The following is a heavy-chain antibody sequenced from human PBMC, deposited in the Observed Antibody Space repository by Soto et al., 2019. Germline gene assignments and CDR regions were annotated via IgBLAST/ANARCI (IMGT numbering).Heavy chain of an antibody. CDR2: ISSDGGST. Sequence: GGSLRLSCSVSGFSFSSYAMHWVRQAPGKGLEYVSSISSDGGSTYYADSVKGRFTISRDNSKNTLYLQMTSLRVEDTAVYYCVKDRWVDYWGQGSLVTVS. J-gene: IGHJ4*02. CDR3: VKDRWVDY. D-gene: IGHD1-26*01. CDR1: GFSFSSYA. V-gene: IGHV3-64D*06.